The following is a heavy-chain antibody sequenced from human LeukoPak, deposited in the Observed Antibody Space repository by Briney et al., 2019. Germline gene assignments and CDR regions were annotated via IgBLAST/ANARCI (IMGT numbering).Heavy chain of an antibody. V-gene: IGHV3-33*01. CDR1: GFTFSSYG. D-gene: IGHD6-13*01. Sequence: PGGSLRLSCAASGFTFSSYGMHWVRQAPGKGLEWVAVIWYDGSNKYYADSVKGRFTISRDNTKNTLYLQMNSLRAEDTAVYYCARRGKSSSWYYFDYWGQGTLVTVSS. CDR3: ARRGKSSSWYYFDY. J-gene: IGHJ4*02. CDR2: IWYDGSNK.